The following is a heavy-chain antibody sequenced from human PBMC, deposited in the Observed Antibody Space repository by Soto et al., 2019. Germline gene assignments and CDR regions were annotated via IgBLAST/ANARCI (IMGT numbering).Heavy chain of an antibody. CDR3: ARGGYYDSSGYYPGYYYYYGMYV. V-gene: IGHV3-33*01. Sequence: SLRLSCAASGFTFSSYGMHWVRQAPGKGLEWVAVIWYDGSNKYYADSVKGRFTISRANSKNTLYLQMNSLRAEDTAVYYCARGGYYDSSGYYPGYYYYYGMYVWGQGTTVTVSS. CDR1: GFTFSSYG. CDR2: IWYDGSNK. D-gene: IGHD3-22*01. J-gene: IGHJ6*02.